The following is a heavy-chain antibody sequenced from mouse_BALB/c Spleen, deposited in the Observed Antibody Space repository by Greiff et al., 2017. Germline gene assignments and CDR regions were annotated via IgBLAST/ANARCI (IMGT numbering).Heavy chain of an antibody. CDR1: GYSFTGYY. Sequence: VQLQQSGPELVKPGASVKISCKASGYSFTGYYMHWVKQSHVKSLEWIGRINPYNGATSYNQNFKDKASLTVDKSSSTAYMELHSLTSEDSAVYFCARGGRYDGFAYWGQGTLVTVSA. D-gene: IGHD2-14*01. J-gene: IGHJ3*01. CDR3: ARGGRYDGFAY. CDR2: INPYNGAT. V-gene: IGHV1-31*01.